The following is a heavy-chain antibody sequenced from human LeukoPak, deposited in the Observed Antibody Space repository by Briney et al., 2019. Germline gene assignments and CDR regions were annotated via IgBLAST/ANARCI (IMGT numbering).Heavy chain of an antibody. Sequence: GRSLRLSCTAPGFTFSSYAIHWIRQAPGKGLEWVALVWHDGSNRYYADSVKGRFTISRDNSKNTVYLQMNSLRAEDTAVYYCARELFDSGSCPDYWGQGTLVTVSS. CDR2: VWHDGSNR. D-gene: IGHD3-10*01. V-gene: IGHV3-33*01. CDR1: GFTFSSYA. CDR3: ARELFDSGSCPDY. J-gene: IGHJ4*02.